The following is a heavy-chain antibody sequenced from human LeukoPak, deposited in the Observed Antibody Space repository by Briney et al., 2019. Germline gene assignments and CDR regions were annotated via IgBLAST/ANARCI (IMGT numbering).Heavy chain of an antibody. CDR1: GGSISSYY. Sequence: PSETLSLTCTVSGGSISSYYWSWIRQPPGKGLEWIGYIYYSGSTNYNPSLKSRVTISVDTSKNQFSLKLSSVTAADTAVYYCAREGGYYREFDYWGQGTLVTVSS. CDR3: AREGGYYREFDY. V-gene: IGHV4-59*01. J-gene: IGHJ4*02. D-gene: IGHD3-3*01. CDR2: IYYSGST.